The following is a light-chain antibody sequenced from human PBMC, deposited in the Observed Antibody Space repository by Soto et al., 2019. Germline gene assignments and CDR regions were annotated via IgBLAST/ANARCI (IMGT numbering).Light chain of an antibody. CDR2: DVS. V-gene: IGLV2-14*01. J-gene: IGLJ3*02. CDR1: SSDVGGYNY. Sequence: QSALTQPASVSGSTGQSSTISCTGTSSDVGGYNYVSWYQQHPGKAPKLMIYDVSNRPSGVSNRFSVAKSGNTASLAISGLQAEDEADYYCSSYTSSSTLRVFGGGTKLTVL. CDR3: SSYTSSSTLRV.